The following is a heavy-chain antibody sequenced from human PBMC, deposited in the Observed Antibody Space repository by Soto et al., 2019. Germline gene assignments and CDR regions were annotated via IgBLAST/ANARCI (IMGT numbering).Heavy chain of an antibody. CDR3: AADVAPTDHQKLLSF. Sequence: VASVKVSCKASGFTFGTSAIHWVRQTRGHRLEWIGWIVVDTGNTDYAQKFQERVTITRDLSTSTTYVELSSLISEDTALYFCAADVAPTDHQKLLSFWGQGSSVTVSS. J-gene: IGHJ4*02. CDR2: IVVDTGNT. CDR1: GFTFGTSA. V-gene: IGHV1-58*02. D-gene: IGHD2-21*02.